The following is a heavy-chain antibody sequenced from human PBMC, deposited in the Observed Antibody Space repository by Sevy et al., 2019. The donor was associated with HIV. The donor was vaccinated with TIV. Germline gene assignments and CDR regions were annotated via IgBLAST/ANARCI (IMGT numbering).Heavy chain of an antibody. V-gene: IGHV2-5*01. CDR2: IYWNDDK. Sequence: SGPTLVNPTQTLTLTCTFSGFSLSTSGVGVGWIRQPPGKALEWLALIYWNDDKRYSPSLKSRLTITKDTSKNQVVLTMTNMDPVDTATYYCAHRRGYDYVWGSYRDYFDYWGQGTLVTVSS. J-gene: IGHJ4*02. CDR1: GFSLSTSGVG. CDR3: AHRRGYDYVWGSYRDYFDY. D-gene: IGHD3-16*02.